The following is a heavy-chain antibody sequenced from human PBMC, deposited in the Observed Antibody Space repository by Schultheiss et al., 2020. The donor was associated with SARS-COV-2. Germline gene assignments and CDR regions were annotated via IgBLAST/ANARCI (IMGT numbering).Heavy chain of an antibody. V-gene: IGHV3-30*02. CDR3: AKGYASTV. Sequence: GESLKISCAASGFTVSDTSMSWVRQAPGKGLEWVAFVRYNGTDKYYADFVKGRFTISRDNSKNTLYLQMDSLRAEDTAVYYCAKGYASTVWGQGALVTVSS. J-gene: IGHJ4*02. CDR1: GFTVSDTS. D-gene: IGHD2-15*01. CDR2: VRYNGTDK.